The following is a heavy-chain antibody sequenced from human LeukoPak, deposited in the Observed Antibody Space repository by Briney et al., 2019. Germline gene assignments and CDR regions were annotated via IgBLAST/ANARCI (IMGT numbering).Heavy chain of an antibody. CDR3: AKDKDR. CDR1: GFTFSNYG. V-gene: IGHV3-30*18. CDR2: ISYDGSNK. J-gene: IGHJ4*02. D-gene: IGHD1-14*01. Sequence: PGGSLRLSCTASGFTFSNYGMHWVRQPPGKGLEWVGVISYDGSNKYYADSVKGRFTISRDNSKNTLYLQMNSLRADDTAVYYCAKDKDRWGQGTLVTVSS.